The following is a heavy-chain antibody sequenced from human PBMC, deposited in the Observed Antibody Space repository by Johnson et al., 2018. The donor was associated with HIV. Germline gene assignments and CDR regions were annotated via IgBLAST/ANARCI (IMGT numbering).Heavy chain of an antibody. V-gene: IGHV3-23*04. J-gene: IGHJ3*02. CDR3: AKDQHYYDSRNGGAFDI. CDR1: GFTFSSYA. CDR2: ISGSGGST. Sequence: VQLVESGGGLVQPGGSLRLSCAASGFTFSSYAMSWVRQAPGKGLEWVSAISGSGGSTYYADSVKGRLTISRDNSKNTLYLQMNSLRAEYTAVYYCAKDQHYYDSRNGGAFDIWGQGEMVTVSS. D-gene: IGHD3-22*01.